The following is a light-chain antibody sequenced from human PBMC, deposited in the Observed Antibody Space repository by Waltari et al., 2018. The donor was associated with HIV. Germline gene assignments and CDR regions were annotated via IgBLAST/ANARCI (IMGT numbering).Light chain of an antibody. CDR3: VAWDDTLSGPV. CDR2: RDD. CDR1: SSHIGTNY. J-gene: IGLJ2*01. Sequence: QSLLTQPPSASGTPGQRVPISCSGSSSHIGTNYVYWYQNLTGTAPNLLIYRDDQRPSGVPDRFSASKSGTSASLDISGRRSEDETDYYCVAWDDTLSGPVFGGGTKLTVL. V-gene: IGLV1-47*01.